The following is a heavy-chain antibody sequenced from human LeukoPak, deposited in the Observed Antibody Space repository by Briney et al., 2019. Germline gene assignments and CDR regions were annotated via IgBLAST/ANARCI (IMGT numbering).Heavy chain of an antibody. CDR1: GGSISSSY. CDR3: ARGPLGDLDY. Sequence: SDTLSLTCTVSGGSISSSYWSWIRQPPGKGLEWIGYIYYNGSTNYNPSLKSRVTISVDTSKSQFSLKLSSVTAADTAVYYCARGPLGDLDYWGQGTLVTVSS. CDR2: IYYNGST. D-gene: IGHD3-16*01. J-gene: IGHJ4*02. V-gene: IGHV4-59*07.